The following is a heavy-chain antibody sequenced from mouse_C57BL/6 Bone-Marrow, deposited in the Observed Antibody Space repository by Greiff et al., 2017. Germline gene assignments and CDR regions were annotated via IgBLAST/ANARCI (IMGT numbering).Heavy chain of an antibody. CDR2: IDPDTGGT. J-gene: IGHJ2*01. CDR1: GYTFTDYE. Sequence: QVQLQQSGAELVRPGASVTLSCKASGYTFTDYEMHWVKQTPVHGLEWIGAIDPDTGGTAYNQKFKGKAILTADKSSSTAYMELRSLTSEDSAVYYCTREYFDYWGQGTTLTVSS. CDR3: TREYFDY. V-gene: IGHV1-15*01.